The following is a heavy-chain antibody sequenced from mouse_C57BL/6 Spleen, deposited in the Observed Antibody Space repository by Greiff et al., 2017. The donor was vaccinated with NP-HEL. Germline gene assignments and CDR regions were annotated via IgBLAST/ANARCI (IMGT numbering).Heavy chain of an antibody. CDR2: ISSGGDYI. D-gene: IGHD2-5*01. CDR3: TRYSKSPFDY. Sequence: DVMLVESGEGLVKPGGSLKLSCAASGFTFSSYAMSWVRQTPEKRLEWVAYISSGGDYIYYADTVKGRFTISRDNARNTLYLQMSSLKSEDTAMYYCTRYSKSPFDYWGQGTTLTVSS. CDR1: GFTFSSYA. V-gene: IGHV5-9-1*02. J-gene: IGHJ2*01.